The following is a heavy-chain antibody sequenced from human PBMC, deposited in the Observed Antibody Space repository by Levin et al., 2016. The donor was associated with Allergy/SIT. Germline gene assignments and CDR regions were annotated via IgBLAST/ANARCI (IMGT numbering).Heavy chain of an antibody. CDR2: IRSERYDATT. Sequence: GESLKISCSGSGFNFGDYAVTWVRQAPGKGPEWVGLIRSERYDATTDYAASVKDRFSISRDDSRSVAYLIMKSLKTEDTGIYYCVRTPVIRFLEWLVDWGQGTLVTVSS. J-gene: IGHJ4*02. CDR3: VRTPVIRFLEWLVD. D-gene: IGHD3-3*01. V-gene: IGHV3-49*04. CDR1: GFNFGDYA.